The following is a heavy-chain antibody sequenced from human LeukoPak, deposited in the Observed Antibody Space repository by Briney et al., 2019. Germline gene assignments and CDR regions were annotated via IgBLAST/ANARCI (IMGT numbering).Heavy chain of an antibody. CDR2: ISAYNGNT. CDR3: ARGPGGRSGYHPLEDYYYYFYMDV. CDR1: GYTFTRHG. J-gene: IGHJ6*03. D-gene: IGHD3-22*01. V-gene: IGHV1-18*01. Sequence: ASVKVSCKASGYTFTRHGINWVRQAPGQGLEWTGWISAYNGNTNYAQKLQGRVTMTTDTSTSTAYMELRSLRSDDTAVYYCARGPGGRSGYHPLEDYYYYFYMDVWGKGTTVTVSS.